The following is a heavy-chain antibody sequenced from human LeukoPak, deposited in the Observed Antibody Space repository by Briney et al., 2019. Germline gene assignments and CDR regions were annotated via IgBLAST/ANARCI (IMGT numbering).Heavy chain of an antibody. J-gene: IGHJ6*02. CDR2: ISSSGSTI. CDR1: GFTFSDYY. D-gene: IGHD5-12*01. Sequence: PGGSLRLSCAASGFTFSDYYMSWIRQAPGKGLEWVPYISSSGSTIYYADSVKGRFTISRDNAKNSLYLQMNSLRAENTAVYYCARSRYSGYDDYYYYYYGMDVWGQGTTVTVSS. CDR3: ARSRYSGYDDYYYYYYGMDV. V-gene: IGHV3-11*01.